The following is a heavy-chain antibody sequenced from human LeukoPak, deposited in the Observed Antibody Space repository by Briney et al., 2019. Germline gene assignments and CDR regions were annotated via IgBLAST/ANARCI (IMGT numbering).Heavy chain of an antibody. CDR1: GGSISSSSSS. CDR2: IYYSGLT. Sequence: SETLSLNCTVYGGSISSSSSSWGSVSQPPGKGPEWIASIYYSGLTYEDPSLKSRVSISVDPSKYHFSLEVSSVTAADTAVYYCASGTFDDYGDYDRGDFFDHWGQGTLVTVSS. D-gene: IGHD4-17*01. CDR3: ASGTFDDYGDYDRGDFFDH. V-gene: IGHV4-39*02. J-gene: IGHJ4*02.